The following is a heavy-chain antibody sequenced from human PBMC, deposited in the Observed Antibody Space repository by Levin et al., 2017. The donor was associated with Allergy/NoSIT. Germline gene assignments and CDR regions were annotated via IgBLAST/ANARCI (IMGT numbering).Heavy chain of an antibody. J-gene: IGHJ5*02. D-gene: IGHD6-19*01. CDR1: GYTFTGYY. CDR3: ARAPSSIAVAGTLFT. Sequence: ASVKVSCKASGYTFTGYYMHWVRQAPGQGLEWMGRINPNSGGTNYAQKFQGRVTMTRDTSISTAYMELSRLRSDDTAVYYCARAPSSIAVAGTLFTWGQGTLVTVSS. CDR2: INPNSGGT. V-gene: IGHV1-2*06.